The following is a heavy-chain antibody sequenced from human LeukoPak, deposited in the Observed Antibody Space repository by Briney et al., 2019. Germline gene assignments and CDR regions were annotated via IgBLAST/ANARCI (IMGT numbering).Heavy chain of an antibody. CDR2: IIPIFGTA. J-gene: IGHJ4*02. Sequence: ASVKVSCKASGGTFSSYAISWVRQAPGQGLEWMGGIIPIFGTANYAQKFQGRVTITADESTSTAYMELSSLRSEDTAVYYCARDLGYSSSWYGVYFDYWGQETLVTVSS. D-gene: IGHD6-13*01. CDR1: GGTFSSYA. CDR3: ARDLGYSSSWYGVYFDY. V-gene: IGHV1-69*13.